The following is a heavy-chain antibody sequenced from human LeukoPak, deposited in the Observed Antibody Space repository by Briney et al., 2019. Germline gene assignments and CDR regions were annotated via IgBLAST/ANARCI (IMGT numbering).Heavy chain of an antibody. Sequence: PGGSLRLSCAASGFTFSSYAMHWVRQAPGKGLEWVAVISYDGSNKYYADSVKGRFTISRDNSKNTLYLQMNSLRAEDTAVYYCARDHSPYDSSGSVDYWGQGTLVTVSS. CDR1: GFTFSSYA. J-gene: IGHJ4*02. CDR3: ARDHSPYDSSGSVDY. V-gene: IGHV3-30*04. CDR2: ISYDGSNK. D-gene: IGHD3-22*01.